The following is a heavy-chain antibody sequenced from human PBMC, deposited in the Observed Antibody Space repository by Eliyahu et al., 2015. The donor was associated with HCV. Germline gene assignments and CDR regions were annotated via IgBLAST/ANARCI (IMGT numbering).Heavy chain of an antibody. J-gene: IGHJ3*02. V-gene: IGHV3-23*01. Sequence: FSSYAMSWVRQAPGKGLEWVQLIGGSGGSTYYADSVKGRFTISRDNSKNTLYLQMNSLRAEDTAVYYCAKDAVNPITIFGVVTRRGEGDAFDIWGQGTMVTVSS. D-gene: IGHD3-3*01. CDR1: FSSYA. CDR2: IGGSGGST. CDR3: AKDAVNPITIFGVVTRRGEGDAFDI.